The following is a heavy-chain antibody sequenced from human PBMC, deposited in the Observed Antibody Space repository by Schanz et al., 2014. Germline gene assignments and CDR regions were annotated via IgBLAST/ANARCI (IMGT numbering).Heavy chain of an antibody. CDR3: AKVATAATYRAS. J-gene: IGHJ5*02. CDR2: ISGSGGST. D-gene: IGHD2-15*01. CDR1: GFTFTNYA. Sequence: EVQLVESGGGLVQPGGSLRLSCAASGFTFTNYAMTWVPQAPGKGLEWGSGISGSGGSTYDADSVKGRFTISRDNSKNTLFLQVSSLSAEDTAVYYCAKVATAATYRASWGLGILVTVSS. V-gene: IGHV3-23*04.